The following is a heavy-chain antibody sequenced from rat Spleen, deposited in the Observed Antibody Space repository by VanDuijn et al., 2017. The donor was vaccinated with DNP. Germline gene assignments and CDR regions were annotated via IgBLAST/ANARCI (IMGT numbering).Heavy chain of an antibody. CDR1: GHSITSNY. CDR3: ARGLNYGGYNYYWYFDF. D-gene: IGHD1-11*01. CDR2: ISYSGST. J-gene: IGHJ1*01. V-gene: IGHV3-1*01. Sequence: EVQLQESGPGPVKPSQSLSLTCSVTGHSITSNYWAWIRKFPGNKMEWMGYISYSGSTGYNPSLKSRISITRDTSKNQFFLQLNSITTEDTATYYCARGLNYGGYNYYWYFDFWGPGTMVTVSS.